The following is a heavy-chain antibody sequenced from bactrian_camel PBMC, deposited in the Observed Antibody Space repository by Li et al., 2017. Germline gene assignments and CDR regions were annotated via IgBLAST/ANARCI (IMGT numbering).Heavy chain of an antibody. J-gene: IGHJ4*01. CDR1: GFAANSLY. V-gene: IGHV3S28*01. CDR3: AADKSPCSRIPIYWVREDQYKY. CDR2: IATGSGNT. D-gene: IGHD3*01. Sequence: QLVESGGGLVQPGGSLRLSCAVSGFAANSLYRSWVRQAPGKEREGVARIATGSGNTYYADSVKGRFTISQDNAKSTLYLNMNDLNPEDTAKYYCAADKSPCSRIPIYWVREDQYKYWGQGTQVTVS.